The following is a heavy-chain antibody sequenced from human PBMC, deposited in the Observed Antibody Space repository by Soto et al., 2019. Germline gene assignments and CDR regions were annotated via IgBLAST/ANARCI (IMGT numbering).Heavy chain of an antibody. CDR2: INPSGVST. CDR1: LYTFSIYY. CDR3: AISSGYGWLDP. D-gene: IGHD3-22*01. Sequence: GASVXVSFKASLYTFSIYYMHFLRQAPGQGLEWMGIINPSGVSTSYAQKFQGRVTMTRDTSTSTVYMELSSLRSEDTAVYYCAISSGYGWLDPWGQGTLVTVSS. J-gene: IGHJ5*02. V-gene: IGHV1-46*01.